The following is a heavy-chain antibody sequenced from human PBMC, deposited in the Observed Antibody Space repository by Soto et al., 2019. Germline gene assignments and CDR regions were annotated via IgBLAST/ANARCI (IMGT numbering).Heavy chain of an antibody. CDR1: GGSISSGGYS. Sequence: QVQLQESGPGLVKPSQTLSLTCTVSGGSISSGGYSWSWIRQHPGKGLEWIGYIYYSGTTYYNPSLKRRVTLSLDTSKNQFSLKLSSVTAADTAVYYCARSVFPWGQGTLVTVSS. CDR3: ARSVFP. V-gene: IGHV4-31*03. J-gene: IGHJ5*02. CDR2: IYYSGTT.